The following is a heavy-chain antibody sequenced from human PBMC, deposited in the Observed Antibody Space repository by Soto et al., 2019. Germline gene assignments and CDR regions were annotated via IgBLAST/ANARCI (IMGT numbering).Heavy chain of an antibody. J-gene: IGHJ5*02. Sequence: SETLSLTCAVYGGSFSGYYWSWIRQPPGKGLEWIGEINHSGSTNYNPSLKSRVTISVDTSKNQFSLKLSSVTAADTAVYYCARGFTLVWAFDPWGQGTLVTVSS. CDR3: ARGFTLVWAFDP. CDR1: GGSFSGYY. V-gene: IGHV4-34*01. CDR2: INHSGST. D-gene: IGHD6-13*01.